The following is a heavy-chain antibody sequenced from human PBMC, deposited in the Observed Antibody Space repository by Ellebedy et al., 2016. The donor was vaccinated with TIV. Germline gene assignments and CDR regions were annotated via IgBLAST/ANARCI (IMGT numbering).Heavy chain of an antibody. D-gene: IGHD4-17*01. J-gene: IGHJ4*02. CDR1: GFTFSSYS. CDR3: ARDENYGAEVIDY. V-gene: IGHV3-48*02. CDR2: ISSSGSPI. Sequence: GESLKISCAVPGFTFSSYSMNCVRQAPGQGLEWVSYISSSGSPIHYADSVKGRFSISRDNVKNSLYLQMNSLRDEDTAVYYCARDENYGAEVIDYWGQGTLVTVSS.